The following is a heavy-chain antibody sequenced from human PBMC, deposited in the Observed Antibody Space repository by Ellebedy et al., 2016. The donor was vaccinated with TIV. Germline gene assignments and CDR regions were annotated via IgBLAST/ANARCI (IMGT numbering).Heavy chain of an antibody. CDR2: VRNKFSGTT. CDR1: GFRFADYA. Sequence: GGSLRLSCTASGFRFADYAMNWFRQAPGKGLEWVGFVRNKFSGTTEYAASVKGRFTILRDDSKTAAYLQMDSLKTEDTAVYYCSRGNTVAGAKYYFDYWGQGALVIVSS. D-gene: IGHD1-26*01. V-gene: IGHV3-49*03. CDR3: SRGNTVAGAKYYFDY. J-gene: IGHJ4*02.